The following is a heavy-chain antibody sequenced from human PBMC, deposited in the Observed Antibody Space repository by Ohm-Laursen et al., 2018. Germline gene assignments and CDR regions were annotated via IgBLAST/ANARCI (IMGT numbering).Heavy chain of an antibody. CDR3: ARILDRSGYLQFDS. CDR2: INISGT. Sequence: SDTLSLTCSISGGAVSSYYWSWIRQPAGKGLEWIGRINISGTNYSPSLKSRITISLDTSKNQFSLKLNSVTAADTAVYYCARILDRSGYLQFDSWGQGVLVTVSS. J-gene: IGHJ4*02. V-gene: IGHV4-4*07. CDR1: GGAVSSYY. D-gene: IGHD3-22*01.